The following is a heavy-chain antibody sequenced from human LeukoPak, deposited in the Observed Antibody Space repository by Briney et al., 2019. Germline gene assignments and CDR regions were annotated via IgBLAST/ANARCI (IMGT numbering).Heavy chain of an antibody. Sequence: ASVKVSCKASGYTFTGYYMHWVRQAPGKGLEWMGGFDPEDGETIYAQKFQGRVTMTEDTSTDTAYMELSSLRSEDTAVYYCASQAPIVGAHMYNWFDPWGQGTLVTVSS. V-gene: IGHV1-24*01. CDR1: GYTFTGYY. CDR2: FDPEDGET. CDR3: ASQAPIVGAHMYNWFDP. D-gene: IGHD1-26*01. J-gene: IGHJ5*02.